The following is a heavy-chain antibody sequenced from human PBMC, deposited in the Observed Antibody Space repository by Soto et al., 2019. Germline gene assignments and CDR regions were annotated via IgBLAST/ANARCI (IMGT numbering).Heavy chain of an antibody. CDR1: GFMFHNYG. CDR2: ITGRGDNT. CDR3: AKDIGRGEMITFD. Sequence: DVHLLESGGGFVQPGGSLRLSCAASGFMFHNYGMSWVRQAPGKGLEWVSVITGRGDNTHYADSVKGRFTISRDNSKNTLYLQLHNLRAEDTAVYYCAKDIGRGEMITFDWGQGTLVTVSS. D-gene: IGHD3-16*01. V-gene: IGHV3-23*01. J-gene: IGHJ4*02.